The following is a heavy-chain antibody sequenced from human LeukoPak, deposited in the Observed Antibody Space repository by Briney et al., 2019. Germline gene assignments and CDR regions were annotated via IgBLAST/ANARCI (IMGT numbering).Heavy chain of an antibody. CDR1: GGTFSSYA. D-gene: IGHD6-6*01. J-gene: IGHJ6*03. V-gene: IGHV1-69*06. Sequence: GASVKVSCKASGGTFSSYAISWVRQAPGQGLEWMGGIIPIFGTANYAQKFQGRVTITADKSTTTAYMELSSLTSEDTAVYYFARVAEYSSSSLHVYYYNMVVWGKGTTVTVSS. CDR2: IIPIFGTA. CDR3: ARVAEYSSSSLHVYYYNMVV.